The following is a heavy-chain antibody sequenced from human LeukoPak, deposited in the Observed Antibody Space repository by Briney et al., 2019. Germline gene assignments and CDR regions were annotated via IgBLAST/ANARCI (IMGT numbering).Heavy chain of an antibody. CDR3: ARGGPPELLWFGETYYYGMDV. J-gene: IGHJ6*04. Sequence: KPSETLSLTCTVSGGSISSYYWSWIRQPPGKGLEWIGYIYYSGSTNYYPSLKSRVTISVDTSKNQFSLRLSSVTAADTAVYYCARGGPPELLWFGETYYYGMDVWGKGTTVTVSS. CDR2: IYYSGST. D-gene: IGHD3-10*01. V-gene: IGHV4-59*01. CDR1: GGSISSYY.